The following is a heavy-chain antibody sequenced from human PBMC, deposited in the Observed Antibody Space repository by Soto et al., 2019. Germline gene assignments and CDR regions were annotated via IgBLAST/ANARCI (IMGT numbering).Heavy chain of an antibody. D-gene: IGHD2-2*01. V-gene: IGHV3-30*18. J-gene: IGHJ4*02. Sequence: QVHLVESGGGVVQPGRSLRLSCAASGFTFSNYGMHWVRQAPGKGLEWVAIISYDGDNEYYADSVRGRFTISRDNSKNTLYLQTSSLRHEDTAVYYCAKDGGPVYCNSPGCSAKHFEYWGQGTLVTVSS. CDR2: ISYDGDNE. CDR3: AKDGGPVYCNSPGCSAKHFEY. CDR1: GFTFSNYG.